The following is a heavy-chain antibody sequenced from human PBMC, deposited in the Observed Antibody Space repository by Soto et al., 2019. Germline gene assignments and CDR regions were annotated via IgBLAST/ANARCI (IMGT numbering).Heavy chain of an antibody. J-gene: IGHJ5*02. CDR3: ARDSGYYDSSGYYFRWFDP. CDR1: GFTFSSYE. Sequence: LRLSCAASGFTFSSYEMNWVRQAPGKGLEWVSYISSSGSTIYYADSVKGRFTISRDNAKNSLYLQMNSLRAEDTAVYYCARDSGYYDSSGYYFRWFDPWGQGTLVTVSS. D-gene: IGHD3-22*01. CDR2: ISSSGSTI. V-gene: IGHV3-48*03.